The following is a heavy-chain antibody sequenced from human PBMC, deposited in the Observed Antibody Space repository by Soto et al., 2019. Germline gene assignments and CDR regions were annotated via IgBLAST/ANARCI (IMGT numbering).Heavy chain of an antibody. J-gene: IGHJ4*02. CDR1: EFTFGHYG. V-gene: IGHV3-23*01. CDR3: AKDPSTGYGEY. Sequence: GGSLRLSCTVSEFTFGHYGMNWVRQAPGQGLEWVSTISNTGYTHYADSVEGWFTVSRDNSKNTLYLQMNSLRADDTAVYYCAKDPSTGYGEYWGQGALVTVSS. D-gene: IGHD3-9*01. CDR2: ISNTGYT.